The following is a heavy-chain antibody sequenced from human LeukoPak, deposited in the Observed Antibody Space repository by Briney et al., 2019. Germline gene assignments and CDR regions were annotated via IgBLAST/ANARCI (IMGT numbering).Heavy chain of an antibody. V-gene: IGHV1-18*01. J-gene: IGHJ4*02. CDR3: ARGGGILTGYPFDY. Sequence: ASVKVSCKASGYTFTSYAMNWVRQAPGQGLEWMGWISAYNGNTNYAQKLQGRVTMTTDTSTSTAYMELRSLRSDDTAVYYCARGGGILTGYPFDYWGQGTLVTVSS. D-gene: IGHD3-9*01. CDR1: GYTFTSYA. CDR2: ISAYNGNT.